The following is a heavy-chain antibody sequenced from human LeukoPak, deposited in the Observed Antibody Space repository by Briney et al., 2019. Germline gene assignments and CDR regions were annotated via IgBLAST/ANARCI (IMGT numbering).Heavy chain of an antibody. CDR1: GGSISSGSYY. Sequence: PSETLSLTCTVSGGSISSGSYYWSWIRQPAGKGLEWIGRIYTSGSTNYNPSLKSRVTISVDTSKNQFSLKLSSVTAADTAVYYCARFPVVVTVWGYDAFDIWGQGTMVTVSS. D-gene: IGHD3-22*01. V-gene: IGHV4-61*02. J-gene: IGHJ3*02. CDR3: ARFPVVVTVWGYDAFDI. CDR2: IYTSGST.